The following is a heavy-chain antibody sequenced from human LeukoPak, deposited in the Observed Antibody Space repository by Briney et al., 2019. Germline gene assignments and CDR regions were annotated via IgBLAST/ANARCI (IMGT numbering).Heavy chain of an antibody. Sequence: GGSLRLSRAASGFTFNIYGMNWVRQAPGKGLEWVSGIRGSGVETFYADSVKGRFTISRDNSKNTLYLQINSLRAEDTAIYYCARDERWIQFNYWGQGTLVTVSS. D-gene: IGHD5-18*01. CDR2: IRGSGVET. J-gene: IGHJ4*02. V-gene: IGHV3-23*01. CDR1: GFTFNIYG. CDR3: ARDERWIQFNY.